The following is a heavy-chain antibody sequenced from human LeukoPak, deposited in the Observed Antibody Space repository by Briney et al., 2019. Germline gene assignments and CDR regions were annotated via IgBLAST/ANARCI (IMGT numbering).Heavy chain of an antibody. CDR2: MSGSGGST. CDR3: AKDQMYNDFWSGYPNRFDP. Sequence: GGSLRLTRAASGFTFSSYAMSWVRQAPGKGLEWVSGMSGSGGSTYYADSVKGRFTISRDNSKNTLYLQMNSLRAEDTAVYYCAKDQMYNDFWSGYPNRFDPWGQGTLVTVSS. D-gene: IGHD3-3*01. V-gene: IGHV3-23*01. CDR1: GFTFSSYA. J-gene: IGHJ5*02.